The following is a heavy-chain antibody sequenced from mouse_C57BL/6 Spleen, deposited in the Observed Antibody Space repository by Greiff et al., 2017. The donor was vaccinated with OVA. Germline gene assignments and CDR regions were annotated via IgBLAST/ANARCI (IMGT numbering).Heavy chain of an antibody. J-gene: IGHJ4*01. CDR1: GYTFTDYY. Sequence: EVQLQQSGPELVKPGASVKISCKASGYTFTDYYMNWVKQSHGKSLEWIGDINPNNGGTSYNQKFKGKATLTVDKSSSTAYMELRSLTSEDSAVYYCARYPMGAMDYWGQGTSVTVSS. V-gene: IGHV1-26*01. CDR2: INPNNGGT. D-gene: IGHD2-3*01. CDR3: ARYPMGAMDY.